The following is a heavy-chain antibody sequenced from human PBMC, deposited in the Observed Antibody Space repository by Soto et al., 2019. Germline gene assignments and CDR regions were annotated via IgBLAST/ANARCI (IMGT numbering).Heavy chain of an antibody. CDR2: IATDGHTA. CDR3: GHPVGDAAGGISDF. CDR1: GFAFSTYA. D-gene: IGHD6-25*01. V-gene: IGHV3-30*03. J-gene: IGHJ4*02. Sequence: PGGSQRLSCAASGFAFSTYAMHWVRLAPGKGLEWVAVIATDGHTAFYGDSVRGRFVISRDNSKNTVFLEMDSLRGEDTAMYYCGHPVGDAAGGISDFWGQGTLVTVSS.